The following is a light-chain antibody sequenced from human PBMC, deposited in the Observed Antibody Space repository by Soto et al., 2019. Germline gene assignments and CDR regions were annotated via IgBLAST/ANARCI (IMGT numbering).Light chain of an antibody. Sequence: QSVLTQPASVSGSPGQSITISCTGTSRDVGGYNYVSWYQQHPGKAPKLMIYDVSNRPSGVSNRFSGSKYGNTASLTISGLQAEEEADYYCSSYTSSSTYVFGTGTKVTVL. CDR2: DVS. V-gene: IGLV2-14*01. CDR1: SRDVGGYNY. J-gene: IGLJ1*01. CDR3: SSYTSSSTYV.